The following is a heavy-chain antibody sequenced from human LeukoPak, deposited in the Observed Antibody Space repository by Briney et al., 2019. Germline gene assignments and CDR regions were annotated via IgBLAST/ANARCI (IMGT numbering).Heavy chain of an antibody. J-gene: IGHJ4*02. Sequence: GGSLRLPCAASGFTFSSYGMHWVRQAPGKGLEWVAFMRYDGSNKYYADSVKGRFTISRDNSKNTLHLQMNSLRAEDTAVYYCAKDYYVWGSYRGRAETFDYWGQGTLVTVSS. CDR3: AKDYYVWGSYRGRAETFDY. CDR2: MRYDGSNK. CDR1: GFTFSSYG. V-gene: IGHV3-30*02. D-gene: IGHD3-16*02.